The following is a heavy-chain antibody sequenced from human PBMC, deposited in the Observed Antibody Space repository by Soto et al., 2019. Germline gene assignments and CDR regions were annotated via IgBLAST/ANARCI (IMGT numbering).Heavy chain of an antibody. CDR1: GGSISDNNYY. Sequence: SETLSLTCTVSGGSISDNNYYWGWIRQPPGKGLEWIGTIYYSGSTYYNPSLKSRVTISIDTSKNQFSLKLSSVTAADTSEYYCARHPVFWSGFYTGGQFDDWGQGTLVTVSS. D-gene: IGHD3-3*01. J-gene: IGHJ5*02. CDR2: IYYSGST. CDR3: ARHPVFWSGFYTGGQFDD. V-gene: IGHV4-39*01.